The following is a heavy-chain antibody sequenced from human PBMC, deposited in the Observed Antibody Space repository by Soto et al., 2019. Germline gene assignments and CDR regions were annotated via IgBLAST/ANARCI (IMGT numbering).Heavy chain of an antibody. CDR2: ISGYNGNT. J-gene: IGHJ1*01. CDR1: GYTFTNYG. Sequence: GASVKVSCKASGYTFTNYGFSWVRQAPGQGLEWMGWISGYNGNTKYAEKFQGRVTMTTDTSTSTAHMELRSLRSDDTAVYYCARGGHILTGYYRVSPKKGWYFQHWGQGTLVTVSS. V-gene: IGHV1-18*01. D-gene: IGHD3-9*01. CDR3: ARGGHILTGYYRVSPKKGWYFQH.